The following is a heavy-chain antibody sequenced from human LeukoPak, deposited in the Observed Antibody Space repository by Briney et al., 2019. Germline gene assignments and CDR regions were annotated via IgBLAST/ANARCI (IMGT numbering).Heavy chain of an antibody. CDR3: ARHGGSYSYDY. Sequence: SETLSLTCTVSGSSISSYYWSWIRQAPGKGLEWIGNIYYIGSTNYNPSLKSRVTISADPSKNQLSLKLSSVTAADTAVYYCARHGGSYSYDYWGQGTLVAVSS. D-gene: IGHD1-26*01. J-gene: IGHJ4*02. V-gene: IGHV4-59*08. CDR1: GSSISSYY. CDR2: IYYIGST.